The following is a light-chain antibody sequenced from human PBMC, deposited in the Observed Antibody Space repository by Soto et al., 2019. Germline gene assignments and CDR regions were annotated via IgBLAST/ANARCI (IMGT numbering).Light chain of an antibody. CDR1: QSVSSSY. Sequence: EIVLTQSPGTLSLSPGERATLSCRASQSVSSSYLAWYQQKPGQAPMLLIYGASSRATGIPDRFSGSGSGKDFTLTISRLEPEDFAVYYCQQYGSSPLTFGGGTKVEIK. CDR3: QQYGSSPLT. CDR2: GAS. V-gene: IGKV3-20*01. J-gene: IGKJ4*01.